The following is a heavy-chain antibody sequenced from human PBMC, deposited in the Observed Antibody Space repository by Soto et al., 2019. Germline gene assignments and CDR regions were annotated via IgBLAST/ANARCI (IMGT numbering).Heavy chain of an antibody. D-gene: IGHD1-1*01. CDR3: ARGRYGDY. V-gene: IGHV1-18*01. J-gene: IGHJ4*02. CDR2: ISAHNGNT. CDR1: GYAFTTYG. Sequence: QVHLVQSGAEVKKHGASVKVSCKGSGYAFTTYGITWVRQAPGQGLEWMGWISAHNGNTNYAQKLQGRVTVTRDTSTSTAYMELRSLRSNGTAVYYCARGRYGDYGGQGALVTVSS.